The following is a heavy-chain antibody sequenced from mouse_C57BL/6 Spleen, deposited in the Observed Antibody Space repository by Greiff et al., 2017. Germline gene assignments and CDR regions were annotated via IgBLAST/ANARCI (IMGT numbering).Heavy chain of an antibody. CDR1: GYTFTDYY. Sequence: VQLQQSGPELVKPGASVKISCKASGYTFTDYYMNWVKQSHGKSLEWIGDINPNNGGTSYNQKFKGKATLTVDKSSSTAYMELRSLTSEDSAVYYCARNYYGRAYYAMDYWGQGTSVTVSS. J-gene: IGHJ4*01. CDR3: ARNYYGRAYYAMDY. CDR2: INPNNGGT. D-gene: IGHD1-1*01. V-gene: IGHV1-26*01.